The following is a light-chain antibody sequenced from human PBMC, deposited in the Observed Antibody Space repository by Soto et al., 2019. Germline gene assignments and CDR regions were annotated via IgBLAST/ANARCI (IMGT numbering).Light chain of an antibody. CDR2: AAS. V-gene: IGKV1-39*01. CDR3: QQSYSTPRT. J-gene: IGKJ1*01. CDR1: QSISNY. Sequence: DIQMTQSPSSLSASVGDRVTITCRASQSISNYLNWYQQKPGKAPKLLMYAASSLQSGVPSRLGGSGSGTDFTLTISSLQPEDFATYYCQQSYSTPRTFGQGTKVEIK.